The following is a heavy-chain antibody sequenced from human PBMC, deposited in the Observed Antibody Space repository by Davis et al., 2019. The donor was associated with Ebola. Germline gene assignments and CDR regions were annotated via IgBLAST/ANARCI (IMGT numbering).Heavy chain of an antibody. CDR2: IYYSGST. D-gene: IGHD6-13*01. J-gene: IGHJ6*02. V-gene: IGHV4-59*08. CDR1: GGSISSYY. Sequence: PGGSLRLSCTVSGGSISSYYWSWIRQPPGKGLEWIGYIYYSGSTNYNPSLKSRVTISVDTSKNQFSLKLSSVTAADTAVYYCATRSIAAAGTGDYYYYGMDVWGQGTTVTVSS. CDR3: ATRSIAAAGTGDYYYYGMDV.